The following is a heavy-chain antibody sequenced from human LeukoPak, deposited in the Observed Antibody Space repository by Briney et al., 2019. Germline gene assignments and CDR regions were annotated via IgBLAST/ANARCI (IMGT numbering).Heavy chain of an antibody. Sequence: GGSLRLSCAASGFIFSSYEMNWVRQAPGKGLEWVSYISSSGRTKYYADSVKGRFTISRDNAKNSLYLQMSSLRVEDTAVYYCARDSEWLPDYWGQGTLVTVSS. V-gene: IGHV3-48*03. D-gene: IGHD5-12*01. CDR1: GFIFSSYE. J-gene: IGHJ4*02. CDR3: ARDSEWLPDY. CDR2: ISSSGRTK.